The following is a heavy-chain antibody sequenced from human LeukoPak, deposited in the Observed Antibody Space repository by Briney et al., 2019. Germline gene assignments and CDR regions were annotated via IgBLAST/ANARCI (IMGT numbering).Heavy chain of an antibody. CDR2: IYYSGST. CDR3: ARESRFLEWSADY. Sequence: PSETLSPTCTVSGGSISSGDYYWSWIRQPPGKGLEWIGYIYYSGSTYYNPSLKSRVTISVDTSKNQFSLKLSSVTAADTAVYYCARESRFLEWSADYWGQGTLVTVSS. J-gene: IGHJ4*02. CDR1: GGSISSGDYY. V-gene: IGHV4-30-4*08. D-gene: IGHD3-3*01.